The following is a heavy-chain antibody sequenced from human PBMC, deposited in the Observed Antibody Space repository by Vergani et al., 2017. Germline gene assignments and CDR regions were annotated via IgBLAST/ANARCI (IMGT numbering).Heavy chain of an antibody. CDR3: ARVVVVVAATGGFNWFDP. Sequence: QVQLVQSGAEVKKPGASVKVSCNASGYTFPSYGISLVRHAPGQGLECMGWISAYNCNTNYAQTLQGRVTMTTDTSTSTAYMELRSQRSEDTAVYYCARVVVVVAATGGFNWFDPWGQGTLVTVTS. CDR1: GYTFPSYG. J-gene: IGHJ5*02. D-gene: IGHD2-15*01. V-gene: IGHV1-18*04. CDR2: ISAYNCNT.